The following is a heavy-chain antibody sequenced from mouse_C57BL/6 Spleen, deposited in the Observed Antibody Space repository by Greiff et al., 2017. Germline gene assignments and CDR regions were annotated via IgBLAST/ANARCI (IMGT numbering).Heavy chain of an antibody. Sequence: QVQLQQPGAELVRPGSSVKLSCKASGYTFTSYWMAWVKQRPGQGLEWIGNIYPSDSETHYNQKFKDKATLTVDNSYSTAYMELSSLTSEDSAVYYGARSYYDYDGWFAYWGQGTLVTVSA. J-gene: IGHJ3*01. CDR1: GYTFTSYW. CDR3: ARSYYDYDGWFAY. CDR2: IYPSDSET. D-gene: IGHD2-4*01. V-gene: IGHV1-61*01.